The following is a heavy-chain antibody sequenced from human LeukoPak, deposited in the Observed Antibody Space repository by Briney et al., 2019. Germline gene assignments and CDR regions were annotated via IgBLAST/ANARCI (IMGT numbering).Heavy chain of an antibody. CDR1: GYAFSNFW. CDR3: ARPTSKGGTCMSKSFDY. D-gene: IGHD1/OR15-1a*01. V-gene: IGHV5-51*01. J-gene: IGHJ4*02. Sequence: GESLKISCQGSGYAFSNFWIGWVRQTPGKDLEWIGVIYPGDSETTYSPSLQGQVTISADKSTSTVYLQWSSLKASDSAMYYCARPTSKGGTCMSKSFDYWGQGTLVTVSS. CDR2: IYPGDSET.